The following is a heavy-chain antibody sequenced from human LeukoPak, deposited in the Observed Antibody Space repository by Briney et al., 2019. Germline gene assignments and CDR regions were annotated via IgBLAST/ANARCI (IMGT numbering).Heavy chain of an antibody. CDR1: GFTFSSYG. Sequence: PGGSLRLSCAASGFTFSSYGMHWVRQAPGKGLEWVAVISYDGSNKYYADSVKGRFTISRDNSKNTLYLQMNSLRAEDTAVYYGAKERIPMIVDWGEGTLVTVS. CDR3: AKERIPMIVD. V-gene: IGHV3-30*18. D-gene: IGHD3-22*01. CDR2: ISYDGSNK. J-gene: IGHJ4*02.